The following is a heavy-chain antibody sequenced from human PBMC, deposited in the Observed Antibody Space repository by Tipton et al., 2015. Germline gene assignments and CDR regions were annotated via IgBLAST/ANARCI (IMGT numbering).Heavy chain of an antibody. CDR3: AKNGGLPGSMIGKWFDP. J-gene: IGHJ5*02. D-gene: IGHD3-22*01. CDR1: GFIFNDYA. Sequence: SLRLSCAASGFIFNDYAMHWVRQAPGKGLEWVAGISWNSYNIDYADSVKGRFTISRDNAKNSLYLQMNSLRPEDTALYYCAKNGGLPGSMIGKWFDPWGQGTLVTVSS. V-gene: IGHV3-9*01. CDR2: ISWNSYNI.